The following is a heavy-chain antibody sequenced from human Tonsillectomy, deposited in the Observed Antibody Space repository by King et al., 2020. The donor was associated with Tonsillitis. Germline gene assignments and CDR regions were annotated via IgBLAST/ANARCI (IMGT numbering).Heavy chain of an antibody. Sequence: VQLVESGGGLVQPGGSLRLSCAASGFTFSSYWMHWVRQAPGKGLVWVSRINSDGSSTSYADSVKGRFTISRDNAKNTRYLQMNSLRAEDTAVYYCARAPYSSGWYSKIVDAFDIWGQGTMVTVSS. J-gene: IGHJ3*02. V-gene: IGHV3-74*01. D-gene: IGHD6-19*01. CDR2: INSDGSST. CDR1: GFTFSSYW. CDR3: ARAPYSSGWYSKIVDAFDI.